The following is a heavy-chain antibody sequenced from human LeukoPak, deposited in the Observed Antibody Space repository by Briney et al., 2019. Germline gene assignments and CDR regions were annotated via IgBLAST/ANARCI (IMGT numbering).Heavy chain of an antibody. V-gene: IGHV4-59*01. CDR3: ARINGHIFDY. CDR2: IHYRGST. J-gene: IGHJ4*02. CDR1: GGSISNYY. D-gene: IGHD5-24*01. Sequence: SETLSLTCTVSGGSISNYYWSWIRQPPGKGLEWIGYIHYRGSTNYNPFLKSRATISVDMSKNEFSLKLSSVTTADTAIYYCARINGHIFDYWGQGTLVTVSS.